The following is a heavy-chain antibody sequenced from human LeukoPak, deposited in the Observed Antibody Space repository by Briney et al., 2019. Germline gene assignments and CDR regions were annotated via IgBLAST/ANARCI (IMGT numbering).Heavy chain of an antibody. CDR1: GFTFSRYT. D-gene: IGHD2-2*01. Sequence: GGSLRLSCAVSGFTFSRYTMNWVRQAPGKGLEWVSSISSSSSYIYYADSVKGRFTISRDNAKNSVFLQMTSLRAEDTAVYYCASHRDYCSKSSCYADAFDIWGQGTMGTVSS. CDR3: ASHRDYCSKSSCYADAFDI. CDR2: ISSSSSYI. V-gene: IGHV3-21*01. J-gene: IGHJ3*02.